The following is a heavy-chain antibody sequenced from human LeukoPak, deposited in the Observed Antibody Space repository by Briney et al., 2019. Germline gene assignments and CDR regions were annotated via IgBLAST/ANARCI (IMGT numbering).Heavy chain of an antibody. J-gene: IGHJ4*02. Sequence: GGSLRLSCAASGFTFNTYWMHWVRQAPGKGLVWVPRINNDGSDTIYADSVKGRFTISRDNAKDTLYLQMISLRVEDTAVYYCARSSYPYYFDYWGQGTLVTVSS. CDR2: INNDGSDT. CDR1: GFTFNTYW. CDR3: ARSSYPYYFDY. V-gene: IGHV3-74*01.